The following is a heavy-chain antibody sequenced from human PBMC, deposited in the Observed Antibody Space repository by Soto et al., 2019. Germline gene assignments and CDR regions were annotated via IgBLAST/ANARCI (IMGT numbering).Heavy chain of an antibody. D-gene: IGHD6-13*01. CDR3: ARGRGVAAGTWYYYYYGIDD. Sequence: ASVKVSCKASGYTFTSYDINWVRQATGQGLEWMGWMNPNSGNTGYAQKFQARVTMTRNTSISTAYMELSSLRSEDTAVYYCARGRGVAAGTWYYYYYGIDDWGQGTMVTVSS. J-gene: IGHJ6*02. CDR1: GYTFTSYD. CDR2: MNPNSGNT. V-gene: IGHV1-8*01.